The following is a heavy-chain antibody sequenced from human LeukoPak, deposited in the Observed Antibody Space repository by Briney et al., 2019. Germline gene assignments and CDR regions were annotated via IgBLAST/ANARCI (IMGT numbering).Heavy chain of an antibody. CDR2: IYHSGST. J-gene: IGHJ5*02. V-gene: IGHV4-38-2*02. CDR1: GYSISSGYY. D-gene: IGHD3-10*01. CDR3: AAMVRGVNPPKWFDP. Sequence: PSETLSLTCTVSGYSISSGYYWGWIRQPPGKGLEWIGSIYHSGSTYYNPSLKSRVTISVDTSKNQFSLKLSSVTAADTAVYDCAAMVRGVNPPKWFDPWGQGTLVAVS.